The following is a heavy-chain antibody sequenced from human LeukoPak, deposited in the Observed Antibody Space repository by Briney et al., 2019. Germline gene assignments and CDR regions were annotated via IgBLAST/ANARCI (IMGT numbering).Heavy chain of an antibody. CDR3: AREKPPFIVAAPIVPYSPYWFDP. CDR1: GCTFISYA. J-gene: IGHJ5*02. CDR2: INAGNGNT. D-gene: IGHD6-13*01. Sequence: GASVKVSCKASGCTFISYAMHWVRQAPGQRLEWMGWINAGNGNTKYSQKFQGRVTITRDTSASTAYMELSSLRSEDTAVYYCAREKPPFIVAAPIVPYSPYWFDPWGQGTLVTVSS. V-gene: IGHV1-3*01.